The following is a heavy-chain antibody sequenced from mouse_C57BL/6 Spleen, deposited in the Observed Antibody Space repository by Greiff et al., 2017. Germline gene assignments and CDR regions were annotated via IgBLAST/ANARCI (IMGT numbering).Heavy chain of an antibody. V-gene: IGHV1-76*01. CDR1: GYTFTDYY. D-gene: IGHD1-1*01. CDR2: IYPGSGNT. J-gene: IGHJ1*03. CDR3: ARNGGSSPYWYFDV. Sequence: VQLQQSGAELVRPGASVKLSCKASGYTFTDYYINWVKQRPGQGLEWIARIYPGSGNTYYNEKFKGKATLTAEKSSSTAYMPLSSLTSEDSAVYFCARNGGSSPYWYFDVWGTGTTVTVSS.